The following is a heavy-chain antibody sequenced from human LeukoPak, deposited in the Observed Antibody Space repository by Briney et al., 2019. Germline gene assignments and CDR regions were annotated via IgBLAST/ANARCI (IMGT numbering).Heavy chain of an antibody. CDR3: ARESVRSGSLKWFDP. J-gene: IGHJ5*02. CDR2: IDGGGHTT. Sequence: GGSLRLSCAASGFTFSSHVMSWVRQTPGEELEWVSAIDGGGHTTYYADSVRGRFIISRDNSKKTLYLQMNSLRAEDTATYFCARESVRSGSLKWFDPWGQGTLVTVSS. D-gene: IGHD3-3*01. CDR1: GFTFSSHV. V-gene: IGHV3-23*01.